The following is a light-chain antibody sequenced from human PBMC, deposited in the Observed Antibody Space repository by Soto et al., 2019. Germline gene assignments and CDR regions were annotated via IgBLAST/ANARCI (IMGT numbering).Light chain of an antibody. CDR3: TSYTSSSTLF. V-gene: IGLV2-14*01. Sequence: QSALTQPASVSGSPGQSITISCTGTSRDIGAYNYVSWYQQHPGEAPKLIIYEVNIRPSGISNRFSGSKSGNTASLTISGLQAEDEAHYFCTSYTSSSTLFFGGGTKLTVL. CDR2: EVN. J-gene: IGLJ2*01. CDR1: SRDIGAYNY.